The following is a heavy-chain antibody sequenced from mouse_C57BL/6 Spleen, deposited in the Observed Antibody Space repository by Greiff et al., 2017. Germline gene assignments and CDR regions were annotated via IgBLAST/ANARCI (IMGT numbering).Heavy chain of an antibody. J-gene: IGHJ2*01. CDR3: ARGSGTRDYFAY. CDR2: INPSNGGT. V-gene: IGHV1-53*01. Sequence: QDQLQQPGTELVKPGASVKLSCKASGYTFTGYWMHWVKQRPGQGLEWIGNINPSNGGTNYNEKFKSKATLTVDKSSSTAYMQLSSLTSEDSAVYYCARGSGTRDYFAYWGQGTTLTVSS. D-gene: IGHD4-1*01. CDR1: GYTFTGYW.